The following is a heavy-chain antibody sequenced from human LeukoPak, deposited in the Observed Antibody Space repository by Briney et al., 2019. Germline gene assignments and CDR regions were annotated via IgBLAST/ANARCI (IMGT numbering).Heavy chain of an antibody. Sequence: PSETLSLTCTVSGGSVSSGSYYWSWIRQPPGKGLEWIGYIYYSGSTNYNPSLKSRVTISVDTSKNQFSLNLSSVTAADTAVYYCARIIAGSSVYFDYWGQGTLVTVSS. J-gene: IGHJ4*02. D-gene: IGHD2-2*01. V-gene: IGHV4-61*01. CDR1: GGSVSSGSYY. CDR2: IYYSGST. CDR3: ARIIAGSSVYFDY.